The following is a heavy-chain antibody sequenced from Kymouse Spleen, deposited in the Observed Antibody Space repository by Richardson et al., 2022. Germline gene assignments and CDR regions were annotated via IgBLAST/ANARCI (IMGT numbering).Heavy chain of an antibody. CDR2: IWYDGSNK. Sequence: QVQLVESGGGVVQPGRSLRLSCAASGFTFSSYGMHWVRQAPGKGLEWVAVIWYDGSNKYYADSVKGRFTISRDNSKNTLYLQMNSLRAEDTAVYYCARGNSSSSLLLVGMDVWGQGTTVTVSS. V-gene: IGHV3-33*01. CDR1: GFTFSSYG. CDR3: ARGNSSSSLLLVGMDV. J-gene: IGHJ6*02. D-gene: IGHD6-6*01.